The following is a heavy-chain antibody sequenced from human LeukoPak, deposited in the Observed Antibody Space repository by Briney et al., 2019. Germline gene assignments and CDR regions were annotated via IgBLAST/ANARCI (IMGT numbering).Heavy chain of an antibody. CDR2: IYSGGST. J-gene: IGHJ6*02. Sequence: PGGSLRLSCAASGFTVSSNYMSWVRQAPGKGLEWVSVIYSGGSTYYTDSVKGRFTISRDNSKNTLYLQMNGLRAEDTAVYYCAREDGKYYYYGMDVWGQGTTVTVSS. V-gene: IGHV3-53*01. CDR3: AREDGKYYYYGMDV. CDR1: GFTVSSNY.